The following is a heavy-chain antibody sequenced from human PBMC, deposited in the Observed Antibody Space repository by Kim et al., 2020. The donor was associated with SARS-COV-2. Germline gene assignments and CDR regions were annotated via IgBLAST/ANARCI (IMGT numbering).Heavy chain of an antibody. CDR2: IWFVGINK. Sequence: GGSLRLSCAASGFTFSSFGMYWVRQAPGKGLESVAVIWFVGINKNYADSVKGRFTISRDNSMNILNLQMNSLRPEDTAIYYCVRDGPDGKPVDYWGQGTQFTVSS. V-gene: IGHV3-33*07. D-gene: IGHD2-2*01. CDR1: GFTFSSFG. J-gene: IGHJ4*01. CDR3: VRDGPDGKPVDY.